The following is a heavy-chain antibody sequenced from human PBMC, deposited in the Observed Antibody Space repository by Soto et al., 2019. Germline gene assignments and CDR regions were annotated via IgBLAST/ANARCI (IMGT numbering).Heavy chain of an antibody. J-gene: IGHJ4*02. CDR2: ISSSGTTM. V-gene: IGHV3-48*03. Sequence: GGSLRLSGGASGFAFSSYEMNWVRQALGKGLEWVSYISSSGTTMYYADSVLGLFTMSRDNAKYSHYLQRSSLRADDTAIYYCARSGVLTGYYALDYWGQGALVTVSS. D-gene: IGHD3-9*01. CDR3: ARSGVLTGYYALDY. CDR1: GFAFSSYE.